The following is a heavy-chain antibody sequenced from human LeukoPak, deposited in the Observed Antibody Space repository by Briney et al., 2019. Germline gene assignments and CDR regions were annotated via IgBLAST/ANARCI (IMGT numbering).Heavy chain of an antibody. Sequence: GGSLRLSCAASGFTFIDYSMNWVRQAPGKGLEWISYVGISSGNTKYADSVKGRLTISGDSAKNSVFLQMNSLRVEDTAVYYCARDHRYAFDNWGQGTLVTVSS. CDR2: VGISSGNT. V-gene: IGHV3-48*04. J-gene: IGHJ4*02. D-gene: IGHD5-12*01. CDR1: GFTFIDYS. CDR3: ARDHRYAFDN.